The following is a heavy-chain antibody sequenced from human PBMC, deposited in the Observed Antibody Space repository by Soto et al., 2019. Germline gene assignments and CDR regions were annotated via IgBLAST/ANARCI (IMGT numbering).Heavy chain of an antibody. Sequence: EVQLVESGGGLVQPGGSLRLSCAASGFTVSSNYMSWVRQAPGKGLEWVPVIYSGGSTYYADSVKGRFTISRDNSKNTRYLQMNSLRAEDTAVYYCARGLYSGWHYFDYWGQGTLVTVSS. J-gene: IGHJ4*02. D-gene: IGHD5-12*01. CDR2: IYSGGST. CDR1: GFTVSSNY. CDR3: ARGLYSGWHYFDY. V-gene: IGHV3-66*01.